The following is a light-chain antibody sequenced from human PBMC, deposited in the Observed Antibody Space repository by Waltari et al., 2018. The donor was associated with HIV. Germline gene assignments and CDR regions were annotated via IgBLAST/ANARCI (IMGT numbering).Light chain of an antibody. CDR2: KND. J-gene: IGLJ6*01. CDR1: NSHVGKNY. Sequence: QSGLRQPPSTSRPPGQRVVLPCSGSNSHVGKNYVSWFQQLPGAAPRLLIYKNDRRPSGVPDRFTAAKSGSSASLVISGLRSDDEAEYFCASWDDALSSWLFGGGTKLTVL. V-gene: IGLV1-47*01. CDR3: ASWDDALSSWL.